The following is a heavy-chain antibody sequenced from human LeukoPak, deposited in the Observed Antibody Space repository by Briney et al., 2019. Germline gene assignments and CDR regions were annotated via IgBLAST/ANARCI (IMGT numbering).Heavy chain of an antibody. CDR3: ARAPYDILTGYSLNWFDP. V-gene: IGHV1-3*01. Sequence: ASVTVSFTASGYTFTSYAMHWVRQAPGQRLEWMGWINGDNGNTKYSQKLQGRVTITRDTSAYTGYMELRGLSSADTAVYFCARAPYDILTGYSLNWFDPWGQGTLVTVSS. CDR1: GYTFTSYA. D-gene: IGHD3-9*01. J-gene: IGHJ5*02. CDR2: INGDNGNT.